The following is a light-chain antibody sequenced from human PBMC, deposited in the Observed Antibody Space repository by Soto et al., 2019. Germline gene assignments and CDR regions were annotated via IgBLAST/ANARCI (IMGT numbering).Light chain of an antibody. CDR1: QSIDSY. CDR2: AAS. V-gene: IGKV1-39*01. CDR3: QQTYSVPGS. Sequence: DIPMTQSPSSLSASVGDRLTITCRASQSIDSYLNWYQQKPGKAPKLLIFAASNLQSGVPSRFSGSGSGTDFTVTISSLQPDDFATYYCQQTYSVPGSFGGGTKVEIK. J-gene: IGKJ4*01.